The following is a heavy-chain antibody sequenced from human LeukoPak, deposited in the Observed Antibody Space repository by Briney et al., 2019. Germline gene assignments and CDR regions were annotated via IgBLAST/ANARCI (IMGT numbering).Heavy chain of an antibody. D-gene: IGHD5-18*01. J-gene: IGHJ4*02. CDR2: ISGSGGST. CDR3: ARPYMDTAMVTGTTFDY. V-gene: IGHV3-23*01. CDR1: GFTFSSYA. Sequence: GGSLRLSCAASGFTFSSYAMSWVRQAPGKGLEWVSAISGSGGSTYYADSVKGRFTISRDNSKNTLYLQMNSLRAEDTAVYYCARPYMDTAMVTGTTFDYWGQGTLVTVSS.